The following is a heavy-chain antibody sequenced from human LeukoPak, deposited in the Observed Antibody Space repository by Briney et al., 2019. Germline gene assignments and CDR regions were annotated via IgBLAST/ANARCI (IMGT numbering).Heavy chain of an antibody. V-gene: IGHV1-3*01. J-gene: IGHJ4*02. CDR1: GYTFTSYA. D-gene: IGHD6-13*01. CDR2: INAGNGNT. CDR3: ARDRGYSSSWWPVFDY. Sequence: ASVKVSCKASGYTFTSYAMHWVRQAPGQRLEWMGWINAGNGNTKYSQKFQGRVTITGDTSASTAYMELSSLRSEDTAVYYCARDRGYSSSWWPVFDYWGQGTLVTVSS.